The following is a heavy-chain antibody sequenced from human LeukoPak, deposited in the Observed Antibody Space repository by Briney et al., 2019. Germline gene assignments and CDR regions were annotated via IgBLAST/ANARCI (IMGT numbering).Heavy chain of an antibody. CDR2: IYYSGST. D-gene: IGHD3-22*01. CDR3: ARDLYDSSGYYSDY. V-gene: IGHV4-59*01. Sequence: SETLSLTCTISGGSISSYYWSWIRQPPGKGLEWIGYIYYSGSTNYNPSLKSRVTISVDTSKNQFSLKLSSVTAADTAVYYCARDLYDSSGYYSDYWGQGTLVTVSS. CDR1: GGSISSYY. J-gene: IGHJ4*02.